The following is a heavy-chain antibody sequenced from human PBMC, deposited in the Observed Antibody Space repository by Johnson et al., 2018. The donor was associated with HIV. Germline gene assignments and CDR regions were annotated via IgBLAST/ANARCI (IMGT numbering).Heavy chain of an antibody. D-gene: IGHD6-13*01. CDR1: GFSFGDYF. J-gene: IGHJ3*02. V-gene: IGHV3-11*01. CDR2: IGSGGST. CDR3: AKCRGSSWDAFDI. Sequence: QVQLVESGGGLVKPGGSLRLSCAASGFSFGDYFMSWIRQAPGKGLEWVSYIGSGGSTYYADSVKGRFTISRDNSKNTLYLQMNSLRAEDTAVYYCAKCRGSSWDAFDIWGQGTMVTVSS.